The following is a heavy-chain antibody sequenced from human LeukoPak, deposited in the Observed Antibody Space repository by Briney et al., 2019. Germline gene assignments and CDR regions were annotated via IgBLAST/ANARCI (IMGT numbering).Heavy chain of an antibody. CDR3: ARDPSNTSGWKTWFDS. V-gene: IGHV1-18*01. CDR2: ISGYNGDT. J-gene: IGHJ5*01. CDR1: GGTFSSYA. Sequence: AAVKVSCKASGGTFSSYAISWVRQAPGQGLEWVGWISGYNGDTNYAQKLQGRVTMTTDTSTSTAYMELRSLRSEDTAVYYCARDPSNTSGWKTWFDSWGQGTLVTVSS. D-gene: IGHD6-19*01.